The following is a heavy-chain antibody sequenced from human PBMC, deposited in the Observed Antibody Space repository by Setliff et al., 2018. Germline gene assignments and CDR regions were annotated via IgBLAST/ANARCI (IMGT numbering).Heavy chain of an antibody. Sequence: SCAASGFTFSSYWMSWVRQAPGKGLEWVANIKEDGGEQYYVDSVKGRFTISRDNAKNSLYLQMNSLAAEDTAVFYCVRLAGQLGQTRSNYYYYYYMDVWGKGTTVTVSS. CDR3: VRLAGQLGQTRSNYYYYYYMDV. CDR2: IKEDGGEQ. CDR1: GFTFSSYW. V-gene: IGHV3-7*01. D-gene: IGHD6-6*01. J-gene: IGHJ6*03.